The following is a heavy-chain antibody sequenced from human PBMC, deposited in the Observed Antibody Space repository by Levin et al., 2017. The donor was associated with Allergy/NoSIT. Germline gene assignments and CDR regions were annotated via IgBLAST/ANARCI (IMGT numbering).Heavy chain of an antibody. CDR3: ARNIAAAKREFDY. CDR2: IYYSGST. J-gene: IGHJ4*02. D-gene: IGHD6-13*01. CDR1: GGSVSSGSYY. Sequence: NASETLSLTCTVSGGSVSSGSYYWSWIRQPPGKGLEWIGYIYYSGSTNYNPSLKSRVTISVDTSKNQFSLKLSSVTAADTAVYYCARNIAAAKREFDYWGQGTLVTVSS. V-gene: IGHV4-61*01.